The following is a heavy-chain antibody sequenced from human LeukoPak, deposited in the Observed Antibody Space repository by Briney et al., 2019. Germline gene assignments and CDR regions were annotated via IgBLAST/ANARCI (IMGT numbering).Heavy chain of an antibody. J-gene: IGHJ6*02. Sequence: GGSLRLSCAASGFTFSSYWMHWVRQAPGKGLVWVSRIYSGGSSTRYADSVKGRFTISRDNAKNTLYLQMNSLRVEDTAVYYCARDYNYGMDVWGQGTTVTVSS. CDR2: IYSGGSST. CDR1: GFTFSSYW. V-gene: IGHV3-74*01. CDR3: ARDYNYGMDV.